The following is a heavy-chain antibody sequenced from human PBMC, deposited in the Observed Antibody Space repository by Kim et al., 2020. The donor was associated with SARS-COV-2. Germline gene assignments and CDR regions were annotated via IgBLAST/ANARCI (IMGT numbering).Heavy chain of an antibody. CDR2: INPSGGST. J-gene: IGHJ4*02. CDR1: GYTFTSYH. Sequence: ASVKVSCKASGYTFTSYHIHWVRQAPGQGLEWMGIINPSGGSTSYTQKFQGRVTVTRDTSTSTVYMELTSLTSEDTAVYYCARYFGGYWTFDYWGQGTLVTVSS. V-gene: IGHV1-46*01. CDR3: ARYFGGYWTFDY. D-gene: IGHD2-21*01.